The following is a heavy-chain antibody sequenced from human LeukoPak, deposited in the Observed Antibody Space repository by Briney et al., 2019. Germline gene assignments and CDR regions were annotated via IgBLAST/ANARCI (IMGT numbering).Heavy chain of an antibody. V-gene: IGHV3-11*04. Sequence: GGSLRLSCAASGFDFSDYYMSWIRQAPGKGLEWISNIKTSGLTTYYADSVKGRFTISRDNAKNSLYLQMNSLRAEDTAVYYCARDQGFSYYFYYMDVWGKGTTVTVSS. CDR1: GFDFSDYY. D-gene: IGHD3-3*01. CDR2: IKTSGLTT. J-gene: IGHJ6*03. CDR3: ARDQGFSYYFYYMDV.